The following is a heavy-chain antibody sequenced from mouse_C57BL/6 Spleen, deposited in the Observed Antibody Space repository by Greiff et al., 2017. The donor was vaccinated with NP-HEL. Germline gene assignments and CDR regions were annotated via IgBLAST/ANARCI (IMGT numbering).Heavy chain of an antibody. CDR3: ATRYYEGYFDV. J-gene: IGHJ1*03. CDR2: IDPETGGT. CDR1: GFTFTDYE. V-gene: IGHV1-15*01. Sequence: QVQLQQSGAELVRPGASVTLSCKASGFTFTDYEMHWGKETPVHGLEWIGAIDPETGGTAYNQKFKGKAILTADKSSSTAYMALRSLTSEDSAVYYCATRYYEGYFDVWGTGTTVTVSS. D-gene: IGHD2-4*01.